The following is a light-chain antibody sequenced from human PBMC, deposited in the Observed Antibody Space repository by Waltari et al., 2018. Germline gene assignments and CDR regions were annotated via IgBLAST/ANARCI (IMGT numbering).Light chain of an antibody. CDR3: QQSYNTPPVT. V-gene: IGKV1-39*01. CDR2: AAS. CDR1: QSISNC. Sequence: DILMTQSPSSLSASVGDRVTITCRASQSISNCFNWYQQKPGKAPNLLTYAASSLETGVPSRFSGSGSGTDFTLTISSLQPDDFGTYYCQQSYNTPPVTFGPGTKVDIK. J-gene: IGKJ1*01.